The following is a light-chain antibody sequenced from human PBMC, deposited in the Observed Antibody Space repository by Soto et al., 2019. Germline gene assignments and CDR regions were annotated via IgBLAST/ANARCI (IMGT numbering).Light chain of an antibody. CDR3: QQYGSSPNT. Sequence: EIVLTQSPGTLSLTPGERATLSCRASQSVSSNYLARYQQQGGQAPRPLIYGASSGATGIPDRFSGSGSGTDFTLTICRLEPGDSAVYYCQQYGSSPNTFGQGTKLEIK. CDR1: QSVSSNY. V-gene: IGKV3-20*01. J-gene: IGKJ2*01. CDR2: GAS.